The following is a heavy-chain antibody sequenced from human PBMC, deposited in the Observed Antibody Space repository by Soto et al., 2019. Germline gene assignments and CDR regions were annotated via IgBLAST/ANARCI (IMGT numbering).Heavy chain of an antibody. Sequence: QVQLQQWGAGLLKPSETLSLTCAVYGGSFSGYYWSWIRQPPGKGLEWIGEINHSGSTNYNPSLKSRVTIAVDTSKNLFSLKLSSVTAADTAVYYWARVTGRYYYGMDVWGQGTTVTVS. CDR1: GGSFSGYY. J-gene: IGHJ6*02. CDR2: INHSGST. CDR3: ARVTGRYYYGMDV. V-gene: IGHV4-34*01.